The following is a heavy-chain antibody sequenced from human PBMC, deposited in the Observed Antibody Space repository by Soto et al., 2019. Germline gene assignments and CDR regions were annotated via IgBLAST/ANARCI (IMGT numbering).Heavy chain of an antibody. CDR1: GGPVSGDDFX. V-gene: IGHV4-31*02. J-gene: IGHJ6*02. Sequence: PSETLSLTXVVSGGPVSGDDFXWSWIRHLPGKGLEWTANVYHTGTTYYSPSLKSRASMSVDTSQNQFSLILASVTAADTAVYYCARALVTDYNSRDSPNXFAMDVWGQGTSVTVSS. D-gene: IGHD3-22*01. CDR3: ARALVTDYNSRDSPNXFAMDV. CDR2: VYHTGTT.